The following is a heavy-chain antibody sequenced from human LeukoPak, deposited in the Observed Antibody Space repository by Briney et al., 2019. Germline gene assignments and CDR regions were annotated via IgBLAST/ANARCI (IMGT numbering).Heavy chain of an antibody. J-gene: IGHJ4*02. Sequence: SETLSLTCAVYGGSFSGYYWSWIRQPPGKGLEWIGEINHSGSTNYNPSLKSRVTTSVDTSKNQFSLELSSVTAADTAVYYCARVGASWRDYFDYWGQGTLVTVSS. D-gene: IGHD2-2*01. CDR3: ARVGASWRDYFDY. CDR1: GGSFSGYY. CDR2: INHSGST. V-gene: IGHV4-34*01.